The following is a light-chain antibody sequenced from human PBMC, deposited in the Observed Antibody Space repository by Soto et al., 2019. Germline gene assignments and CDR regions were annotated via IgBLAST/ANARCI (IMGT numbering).Light chain of an antibody. J-gene: IGLJ2*01. CDR1: SRDVGGYNS. CDR2: EVT. V-gene: IGLV2-14*01. Sequence: QSALTQPASVSGSPGQSITISCTGTSRDVGGYNSVSWYQQHPGKAPKLMIYEVTNRPSGVSNRFSGSKSGNTASLTISGLQAEDEADYYCASYTRTTTLVFGGGTKVTVL. CDR3: ASYTRTTTLV.